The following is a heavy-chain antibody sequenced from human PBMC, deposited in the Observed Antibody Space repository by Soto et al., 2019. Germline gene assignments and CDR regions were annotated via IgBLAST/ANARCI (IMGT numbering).Heavy chain of an antibody. Sequence: PGGSLRLSCAAGGCSFSNYCMTCGRQASGRGLEGVSRITANGGSPNYADSLKGRFTVSIDNSKNTLFLQMNGLRVEDTAVYYCAKVGAVAGSAMDYWGQGTLVTVSS. CDR2: ITANGGSP. V-gene: IGHV3-23*01. CDR3: AKVGAVAGSAMDY. D-gene: IGHD6-19*01. CDR1: GCSFSNYC. J-gene: IGHJ4*02.